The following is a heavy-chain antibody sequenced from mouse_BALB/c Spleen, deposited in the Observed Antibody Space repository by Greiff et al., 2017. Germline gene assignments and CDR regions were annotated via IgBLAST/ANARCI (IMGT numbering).Heavy chain of an antibody. V-gene: IGHV7-1*02. Sequence: DVKLVESGGGLVQPGGSLRLSCATSGFTFSDFYMEWVRQPPGKRLEWIAASRNKANDYTTEYSASVKGRFIVSRDTSQSILYLQMNALRAEDTAIYYCARDAFYYGSPTGFAYWGQGTLVTVSA. CDR2: SRNKANDYTT. CDR3: ARDAFYYGSPTGFAY. CDR1: GFTFSDFY. D-gene: IGHD1-1*01. J-gene: IGHJ3*01.